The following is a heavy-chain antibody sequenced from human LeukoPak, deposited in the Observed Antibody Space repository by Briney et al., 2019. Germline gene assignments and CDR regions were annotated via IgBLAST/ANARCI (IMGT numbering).Heavy chain of an antibody. CDR1: GGSISSYY. CDR3: ARSRSGYSYDHAAFEI. V-gene: IGHV4-59*01. CDR2: IYYSGST. D-gene: IGHD5-18*01. J-gene: IGHJ3*02. Sequence: SETLSLTCTVSGGSISSYYWSWIRQPPGKGLEWIGYIYYSGSTNYNPSLKSRVTIPVDTSRNQFSLKLYSVTAADTAVYYCARSRSGYSYDHAAFEIWGQGTMVTVSS.